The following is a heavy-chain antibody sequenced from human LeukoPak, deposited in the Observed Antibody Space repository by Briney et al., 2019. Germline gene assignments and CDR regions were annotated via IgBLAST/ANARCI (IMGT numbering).Heavy chain of an antibody. CDR1: GGSFSGYY. V-gene: IGHV4-34*01. CDR3: ARGIIDWSSTKYYFDY. CDR2: INHSGST. D-gene: IGHD3-16*02. Sequence: PSETLSLTCAVYGGSFSGYYWSWIRQPPGKGLGWIGEINHSGSTNYNPSLKSRVTISVDTSKNQFSLKLSSVTAADTAVYYCARGIIDWSSTKYYFDYWGQGTLVTVSS. J-gene: IGHJ4*02.